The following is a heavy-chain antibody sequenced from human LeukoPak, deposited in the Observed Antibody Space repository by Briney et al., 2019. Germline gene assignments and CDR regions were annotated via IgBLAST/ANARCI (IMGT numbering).Heavy chain of an antibody. V-gene: IGHV3-21*01. J-gene: IGHJ4*02. Sequence: GGSLRLSCAASGFSIKTYSMTWVRQAPGRGLEWVSTISSSGGYIYHADSVKGRFTISRDTAKNSLYLQMNSLRVEDTAVYNCARLRDTVTSASDYWGQGTLVTVSS. CDR3: ARLRDTVTSASDY. CDR1: GFSIKTYS. D-gene: IGHD4-17*01. CDR2: ISSSGGYI.